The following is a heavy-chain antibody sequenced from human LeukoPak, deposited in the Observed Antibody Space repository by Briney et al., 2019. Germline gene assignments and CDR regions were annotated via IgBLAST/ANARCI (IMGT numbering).Heavy chain of an antibody. CDR1: GYTFTGYY. J-gene: IGHJ3*02. Sequence: GASVEVSCKASGYTFTGYYMHWVRQAPGQGVEWMGWINPNSGNTNYAQKFQSRVTMTRDTSISTAYMELSRLRSDDTAVYYCASARYYDSPNGAFDIWGQGTMVTVSS. V-gene: IGHV1-2*02. CDR2: INPNSGNT. CDR3: ASARYYDSPNGAFDI. D-gene: IGHD3-22*01.